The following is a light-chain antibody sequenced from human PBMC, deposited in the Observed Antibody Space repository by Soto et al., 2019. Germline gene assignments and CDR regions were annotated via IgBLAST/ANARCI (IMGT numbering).Light chain of an antibody. CDR2: AAS. CDR3: QQSYSTPELT. J-gene: IGKJ4*01. CDR1: QSISSY. V-gene: IGKV1-39*01. Sequence: DIQMTQSPSSLSASVGDRVTITCRASQSISSYLNWYQQKPGKAPKLLIYAASSLQSGVPSRFSGSGSGTDFTLTISSLQREDFATYYCQQSYSTPELTFGGGTKVEIK.